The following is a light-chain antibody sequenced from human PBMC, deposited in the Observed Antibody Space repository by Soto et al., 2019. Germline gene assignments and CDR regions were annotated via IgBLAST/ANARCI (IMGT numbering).Light chain of an antibody. CDR2: EVS. Sequence: QSALTQPASVSGSPGQSITIPCTGTSSDVGGYNYVSWYQQHPGKAPKLMIYEVSNRPSGVSNRFSGSKSGNTASLTISGIQAEDEADYYCSSYTSSSTVVFGGGTKLTVL. J-gene: IGLJ2*01. CDR3: SSYTSSSTVV. V-gene: IGLV2-14*01. CDR1: SSDVGGYNY.